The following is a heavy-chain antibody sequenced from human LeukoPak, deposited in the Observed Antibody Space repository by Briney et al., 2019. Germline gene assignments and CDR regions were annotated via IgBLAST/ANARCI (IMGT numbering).Heavy chain of an antibody. J-gene: IGHJ5*02. Sequence: SETLSLTCTVSGGSISSSSYYWGWIRQPPGKGLEWIGSIYYSGSTYYNPSLKSRVTISVDTSKNQFSLKLSSVTAADTAVYYCARHCGGDCYHSCFDPWGQGTLVAVSS. CDR2: IYYSGST. CDR1: GGSISSSSYY. V-gene: IGHV4-39*01. CDR3: ARHCGGDCYHSCFDP. D-gene: IGHD2-21*02.